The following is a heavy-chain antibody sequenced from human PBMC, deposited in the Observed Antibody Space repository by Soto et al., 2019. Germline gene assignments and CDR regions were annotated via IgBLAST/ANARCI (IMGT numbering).Heavy chain of an antibody. V-gene: IGHV3-30*18. CDR3: AKSAAGTGNFDY. J-gene: IGHJ4*02. Sequence: GGSLRLSCAASGFTFSSYGMHWFRQAPGKGLEWVAVISYDGSNKYYADSVKGRFTISRDNSKNTLYLQMNSLTAEDTAAYYCAKSAAGTGNFDYWGQGTLVTVSS. CDR1: GFTFSSYG. CDR2: ISYDGSNK. D-gene: IGHD6-13*01.